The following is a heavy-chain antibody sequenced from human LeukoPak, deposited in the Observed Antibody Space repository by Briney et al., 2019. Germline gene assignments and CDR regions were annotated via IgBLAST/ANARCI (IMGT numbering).Heavy chain of an antibody. CDR1: GFTFSSYW. CDR2: IKQDGSEK. Sequence: PGGSLRLSCAASGFTFSSYWMSWVRQAPGKGLEWVANIKQDGSEKYYVDSVKGRFTISRDNAKNSLYLQMNSLRAEDTAVYYCARSPPATYYDFWSGYPSYYYYMDVWGKGTTVTVSS. J-gene: IGHJ6*03. V-gene: IGHV3-7*01. D-gene: IGHD3-3*01. CDR3: ARSPPATYYDFWSGYPSYYYYMDV.